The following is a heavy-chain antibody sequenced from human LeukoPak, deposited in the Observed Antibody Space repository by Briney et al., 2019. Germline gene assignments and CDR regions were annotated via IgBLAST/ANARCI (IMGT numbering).Heavy chain of an antibody. CDR3: ASSGSSGYYAGY. CDR1: GYTFTSCD. CDR2: MNPNSGNT. J-gene: IGHJ4*02. V-gene: IGHV1-8*01. D-gene: IGHD3-22*01. Sequence: ASVKVSCKASGYTFTSCDINWVRQATGQGLEWMGWMNPNSGNTGYAQKFQGRVTMTRDMSTSTVYMELSSLRSEDTAVYYCASSGSSGYYAGYWGQGTLVTVSS.